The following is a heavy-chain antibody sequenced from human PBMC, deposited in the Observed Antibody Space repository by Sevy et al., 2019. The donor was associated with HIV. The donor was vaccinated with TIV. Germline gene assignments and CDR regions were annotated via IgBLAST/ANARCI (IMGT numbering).Heavy chain of an antibody. J-gene: IGHJ4*02. CDR1: GFTFYTHA. Sequence: GGSLRLSCAASGFTFYTHAMHWVRQAPGKGLEWVALISYDGILKYYADSVKGRLTISRDNSKNTLSLQMNSLRIEDTAVYYCAREGGYTSAWSPVNYWGQGTLVTVSS. V-gene: IGHV3-30*04. CDR3: AREGGYTSAWSPVNY. D-gene: IGHD6-19*01. CDR2: ISYDGILK.